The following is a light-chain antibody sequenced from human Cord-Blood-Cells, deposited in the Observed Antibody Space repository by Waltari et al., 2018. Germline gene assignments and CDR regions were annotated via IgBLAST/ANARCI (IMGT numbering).Light chain of an antibody. CDR3: QQYGSSPPYT. CDR1: QSVSSSY. Sequence: EIVLTQSPGPLSLPPGDRDTLSCRASQSVSSSYLAWYQQKPGQAPRLLIYGASSRATGIPDRFSGSGSGTDFTLTISRLEPEDFAVYYCQQYGSSPPYTFGQGTKLEIK. CDR2: GAS. V-gene: IGKV3-20*01. J-gene: IGKJ2*01.